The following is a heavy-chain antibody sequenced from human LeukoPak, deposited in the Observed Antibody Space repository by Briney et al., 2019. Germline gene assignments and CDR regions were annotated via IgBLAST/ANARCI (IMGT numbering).Heavy chain of an antibody. J-gene: IGHJ4*02. D-gene: IGHD2-2*01. CDR3: ARGCGTSCYAFDY. Sequence: GGSLRLSCAASGFTFSSYGMNWVRQAPGKGLEWVSSISSSSSYIYYADSVKGRFTISRDNAKNSLYLQMNSLRAEDTAVYYCARGCGTSCYAFDYWGQGTLVTVSS. CDR1: GFTFSSYG. V-gene: IGHV3-21*01. CDR2: ISSSSSYI.